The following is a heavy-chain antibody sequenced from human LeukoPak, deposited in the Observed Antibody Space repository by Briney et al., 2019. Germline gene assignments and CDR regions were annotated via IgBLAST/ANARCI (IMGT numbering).Heavy chain of an antibody. J-gene: IGHJ6*04. CDR3: ASLPSMVRGVMSVDV. CDR1: GFTFSSYW. V-gene: IGHV3-74*01. D-gene: IGHD3-10*01. CDR2: INGDGSST. Sequence: PGGSLRLSCAASGFTFSSYWMHWVRQAPGKGLVWVSRINGDGSSTSYADSVKGRFTISRDNAKNTLYLQMNSLGAEDTAVYYCASLPSMVRGVMSVDVWGKGTTVTISS.